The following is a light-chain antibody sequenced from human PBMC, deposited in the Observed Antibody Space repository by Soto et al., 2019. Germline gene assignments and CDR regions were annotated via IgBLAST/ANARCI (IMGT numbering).Light chain of an antibody. CDR1: QGISSY. J-gene: IGKJ4*01. V-gene: IGKV1-9*01. Sequence: DIQLTQSPSFLSASVGDRVTITCRASQGISSYLAWYQQKPGKAPKLLIYAASTLQSGVPSRFSGSGSGREFTLTISSLQPEDFATYHCQQLNSFPVTFGGGTKVEMK. CDR2: AAS. CDR3: QQLNSFPVT.